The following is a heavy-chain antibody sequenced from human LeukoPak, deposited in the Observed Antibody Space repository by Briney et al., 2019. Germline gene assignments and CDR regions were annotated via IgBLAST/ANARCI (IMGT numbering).Heavy chain of an antibody. CDR3: ARGFSGRGGGYYYGMDV. D-gene: IGHD6-19*01. J-gene: IGHJ6*02. CDR2: INHSGST. CDR1: GGSFSVYY. V-gene: IGHV4-34*01. Sequence: SETLSLTCAVYGGSFSVYYWSWIRQPPGKGLEWIGEINHSGSTNYNPSLKSRVTISVDTSKNQFSLKLSSVTAADTAVYYCARGFSGRGGGYYYGMDVWGQGTTVTVSS.